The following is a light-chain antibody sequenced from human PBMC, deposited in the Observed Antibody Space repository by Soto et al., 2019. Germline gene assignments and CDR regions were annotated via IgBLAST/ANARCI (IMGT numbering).Light chain of an antibody. V-gene: IGKV3-11*01. J-gene: IGKJ2*01. CDR3: QQGSNWYT. CDR2: DTS. Sequence: EIVLTQSPATLSLSPGDRATLSCRASQSVDRYLAWYQEKPGQAPRLLIYDTSDRATGIPDRFSGSGSGTDSTLTISSLEPEDFAVYYCQQGSNWYTFGQGTKLEIK. CDR1: QSVDRY.